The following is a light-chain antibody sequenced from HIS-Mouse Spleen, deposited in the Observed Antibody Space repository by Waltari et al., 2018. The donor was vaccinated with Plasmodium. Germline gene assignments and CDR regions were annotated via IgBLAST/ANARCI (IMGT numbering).Light chain of an antibody. Sequence: NFMLPQPHSVSQSPGKTVTIFCTRSSGSISSNYVPWYQQRPGRAPTTVIYEDNQRPSGVPDRFSGSIDSSSNSASLTISGLKTEDEADYYCQSYDSSNWVFGGGTKLTVL. CDR3: QSYDSSNWV. V-gene: IGLV6-57*04. CDR1: SGSISSNY. J-gene: IGLJ3*02. CDR2: EDN.